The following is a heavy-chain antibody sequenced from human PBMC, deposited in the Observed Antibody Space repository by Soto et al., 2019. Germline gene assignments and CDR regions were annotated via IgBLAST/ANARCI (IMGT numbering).Heavy chain of an antibody. CDR3: AREAYCSSTSCYSYMDV. CDR2: TSGSGAST. V-gene: IGHV3-23*01. CDR1: GFPFTNYS. Sequence: GGSLSLSCRASGFPFTNYSMSWVRQAPGKGLEWVSTTSGSGASTYYADSVKGRFTISRDNSKNTLYLQMKSLRSEDTAVYYCAREAYCSSTSCYSYMDVWGKGTTVTVSS. D-gene: IGHD2-2*01. J-gene: IGHJ6*03.